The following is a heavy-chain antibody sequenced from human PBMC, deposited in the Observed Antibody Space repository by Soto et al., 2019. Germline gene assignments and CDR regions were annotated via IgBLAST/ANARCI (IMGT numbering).Heavy chain of an antibody. CDR3: ARHVNGDGGTDDAFDI. CDR1: GGSISSYY. J-gene: IGHJ3*02. V-gene: IGHV4-59*08. CDR2: IYYSGST. D-gene: IGHD4-17*01. Sequence: KQSQTLSLTCTVSGGSISSYYWSWIRQPPGKGLEWIGYIYYSGSTNYNPSLKSRVTISVDTSKNQFSLKLSSVTAADTAVYYCARHVNGDGGTDDAFDIWGQGTMVTVSS.